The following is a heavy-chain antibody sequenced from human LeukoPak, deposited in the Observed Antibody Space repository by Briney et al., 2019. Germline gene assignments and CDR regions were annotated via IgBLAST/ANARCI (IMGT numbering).Heavy chain of an antibody. J-gene: IGHJ4*02. D-gene: IGHD4-11*01. CDR3: ATDLDYTFDY. CDR2: IWYGGNNK. CDR1: GFTFSSYG. Sequence: GGSLRLSCAASGFTFSSYGMHWVRQAPGKGLEWVAVIWYGGNNKYYADSVKGRFTISRDDAKNTLYLQMDSLRADDTAVYYCATDLDYTFDYWGRGTLVTVSS. V-gene: IGHV3-33*03.